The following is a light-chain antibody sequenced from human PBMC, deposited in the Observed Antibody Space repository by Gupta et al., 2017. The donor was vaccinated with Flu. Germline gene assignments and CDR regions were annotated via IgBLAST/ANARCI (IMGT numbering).Light chain of an antibody. V-gene: IGLV1-40*01. CDR1: PSNIGASYN. Sequence: QSVLTQPPSVSGAPGQRVTSSCTGSPSNIGASYNVHWYQQVPGRAPKLLIYANTNRPSGVPDRFSGSKSVTSVSLAITGLQPEDEADYYCQSYDSGVSGWVFGGGTRLTVL. CDR3: QSYDSGVSGWV. J-gene: IGLJ3*02. CDR2: ANT.